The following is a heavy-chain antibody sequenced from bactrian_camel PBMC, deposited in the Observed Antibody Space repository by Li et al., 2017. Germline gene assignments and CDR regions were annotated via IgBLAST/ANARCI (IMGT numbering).Heavy chain of an antibody. V-gene: IGHV3S1*01. CDR1: GYTYSRFC. CDR2: IWTGDDIP. J-gene: IGHJ4*01. CDR3: AASRDQRPTRISAVLDPDTYHY. Sequence: HVQLVESGGGLVQPGGSLRLSCVVSGYTYSRFCMAWFRHAPGKEREAVASIWTGDDIPAYADGLKGRFAISQDIAKNTVYLQLHNLQPEDTAIYYCAASRDQRPTRISAVLDPDTYHYWGPGTQVTVS. D-gene: IGHD1*01.